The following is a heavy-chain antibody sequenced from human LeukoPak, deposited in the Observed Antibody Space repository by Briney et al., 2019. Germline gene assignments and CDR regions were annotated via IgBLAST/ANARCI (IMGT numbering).Heavy chain of an antibody. J-gene: IGHJ4*02. V-gene: IGHV3-13*01. Sequence: GGSLRLSCAASGFTFSSYDMHWVRQATGKGLEWVSAIGTAGDTYYPGSVKGRFTISRENAKNSLYLQMNSLRAGDTAVYYCARASGWQSLRGLDYWGQGTLVTVSS. D-gene: IGHD6-19*01. CDR3: ARASGWQSLRGLDY. CDR2: IGTAGDT. CDR1: GFTFSSYD.